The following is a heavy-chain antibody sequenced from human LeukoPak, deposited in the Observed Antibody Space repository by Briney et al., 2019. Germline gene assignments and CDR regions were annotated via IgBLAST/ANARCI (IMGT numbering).Heavy chain of an antibody. V-gene: IGHV3-30-3*01. CDR2: VSYDGSTK. D-gene: IGHD6-19*01. J-gene: IGHJ4*02. CDR3: ATEIAVGLRYFDY. CDR1: GFTFSNYA. Sequence: PGRSLRLSCAASGFTFSNYATHWVRQAPGTGLEWVAIVSYDGSTKYYAASVEGRFTISRDNSKNTLYLQMNSLRPEDTAVYYCATEIAVGLRYFDYWGQGTLVTVSS.